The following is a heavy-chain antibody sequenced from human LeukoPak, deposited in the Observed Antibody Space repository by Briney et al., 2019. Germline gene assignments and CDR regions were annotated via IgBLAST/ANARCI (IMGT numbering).Heavy chain of an antibody. CDR3: AKVGRGDYVLAALYYYYYMDV. CDR1: GFTFSSYG. D-gene: IGHD2-2*01. J-gene: IGHJ6*03. CDR2: IRYDGSNK. Sequence: QPGGSLRLSCAASGFTFSSYGMHWVRQAPGKGLEWVAFIRYDGSNKYYADSVKGRFTISRDNSKNTLYLQMNSLRAEDTAVYYCAKVGRGDYVLAALYYYYYMDVWGKGTTVTVSS. V-gene: IGHV3-30*02.